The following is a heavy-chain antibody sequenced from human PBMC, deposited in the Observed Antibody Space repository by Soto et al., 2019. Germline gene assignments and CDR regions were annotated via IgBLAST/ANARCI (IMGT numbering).Heavy chain of an antibody. CDR1: GFTFSSYA. CDR3: AKTRYYDSSGCLPDDY. V-gene: IGHV3-23*01. J-gene: IGHJ4*02. D-gene: IGHD3-22*01. CDR2: ISGSGGST. Sequence: EVQLLESGGGLVQPGGSLRLSCAASGFTFSSYAMSWVRQAPGKGLEWVSAISGSGGSTYYADSVKGRFTISRDNSKNTLYLQMNSLRAEDTAVYYCAKTRYYDSSGCLPDDYWGQGTLVTVSS.